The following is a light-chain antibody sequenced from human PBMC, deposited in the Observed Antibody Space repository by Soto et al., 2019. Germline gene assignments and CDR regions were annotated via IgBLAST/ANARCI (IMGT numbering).Light chain of an antibody. Sequence: SYELTQPPSVSVAPGQTARISCGGDKIGSKSVHWYQQKAGQTPVLVVYDDSDRPSGIPERFSGSNSGNTASLIISRVEGGDEADYYCQVGDSSIDHVVFGGGTKLTVL. CDR3: QVGDSSIDHVV. V-gene: IGLV3-21*02. CDR1: KIGSKS. J-gene: IGLJ3*02. CDR2: DDS.